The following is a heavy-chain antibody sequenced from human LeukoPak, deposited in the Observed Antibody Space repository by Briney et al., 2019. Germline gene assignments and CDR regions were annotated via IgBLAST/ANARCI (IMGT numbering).Heavy chain of an antibody. CDR2: ISAYNGNT. CDR3: ARDYYGSGSYGFVDY. D-gene: IGHD3-10*01. J-gene: IGHJ4*02. CDR1: GYTFTSYG. V-gene: IGHV1-18*01. Sequence: GASVKVSCKASGYTFTSYGISWVRQAPGQGLEWMGWISAYNGNTNYAQKLQGRVTMTTDTSTSTAYMELRSLRSDDTAVYYCARDYYGSGSYGFVDYWGQGTLVTVSS.